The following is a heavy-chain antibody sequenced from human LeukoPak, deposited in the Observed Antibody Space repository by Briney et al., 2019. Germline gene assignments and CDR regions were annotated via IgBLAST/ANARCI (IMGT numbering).Heavy chain of an antibody. CDR3: AKAASGWSYFDY. J-gene: IGHJ4*02. CDR1: GFTFRNYV. CDR2: MSYDGSNK. D-gene: IGHD6-19*01. V-gene: IGHV3-30-3*01. Sequence: GGSLRLSCAASGFTFRNYVMHWVRQAPGKGLEWVAVMSYDGSNKYYADSVKGRFTISRDNSKNTLYLQMNSLRVEDTAVYYCAKAASGWSYFDYWGQGTLVTVSS.